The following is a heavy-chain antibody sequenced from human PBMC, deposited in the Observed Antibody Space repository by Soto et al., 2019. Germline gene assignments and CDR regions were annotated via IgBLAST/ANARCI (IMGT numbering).Heavy chain of an antibody. V-gene: IGHV4-34*01. J-gene: IGHJ4*02. CDR2: INHSGST. CDR1: GGSFSGYY. Sequence: QVQLQQWGAGLLKPSETLSLTCAVYGGSFSGYYWSWIRQPPGKGLEWIGEINHSGSTNYNPSLKSRVTISVDTSKNQFSLTLSSVTAADTAVYYCARGKHSSSSPQPFDYWGQGTLVTVSS. D-gene: IGHD6-6*01. CDR3: ARGKHSSSSPQPFDY.